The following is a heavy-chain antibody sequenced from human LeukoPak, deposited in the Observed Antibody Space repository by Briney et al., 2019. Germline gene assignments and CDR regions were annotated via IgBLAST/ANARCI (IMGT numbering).Heavy chain of an antibody. CDR2: IKQDGTEK. Sequence: GGSLRLSCAASGFTFSSYWMSWVRQAPGKGLEWVANIKQDGTEKYYVDSVKGRFTISRDNAKNSLFLQMNSLRAEDTAVYYCARVLGGYYDSGAYYPPGFFDYWGQGTLVTVSS. D-gene: IGHD3-22*01. CDR3: ARVLGGYYDSGAYYPPGFFDY. J-gene: IGHJ4*02. V-gene: IGHV3-7*01. CDR1: GFTFSSYW.